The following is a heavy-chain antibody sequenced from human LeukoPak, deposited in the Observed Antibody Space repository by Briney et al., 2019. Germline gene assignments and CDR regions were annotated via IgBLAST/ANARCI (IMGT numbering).Heavy chain of an antibody. CDR3: ASRYSSGWYREVY. CDR1: GFTFSSYW. D-gene: IGHD6-19*01. V-gene: IGHV3-74*01. Sequence: GGSLRLSCAASGFTFSSYWMHWVRQAPGKGLVWVSRINSDGSSTSYADSVKGRFTISRDNAKNTLYLQMNSLRAEDTAVYYCASRYSSGWYREVYWGQGTLVTVSS. J-gene: IGHJ4*02. CDR2: INSDGSST.